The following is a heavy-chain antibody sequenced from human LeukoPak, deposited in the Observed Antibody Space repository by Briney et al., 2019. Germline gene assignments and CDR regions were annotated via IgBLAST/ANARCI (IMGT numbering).Heavy chain of an antibody. Sequence: ASVKVSCKASGYTFTSYYMHWVRQAPGQGLEWMGIINPSGGSTSYAQKFQGRVTMTRDTSTSTVYMELSSLRSEDTAVYYCARDRQLWFGELSDPRPQGYFDYWGQGTLVTVSS. CDR3: ARDRQLWFGELSDPRPQGYFDY. V-gene: IGHV1-46*01. D-gene: IGHD3-10*01. J-gene: IGHJ4*02. CDR1: GYTFTSYY. CDR2: INPSGGST.